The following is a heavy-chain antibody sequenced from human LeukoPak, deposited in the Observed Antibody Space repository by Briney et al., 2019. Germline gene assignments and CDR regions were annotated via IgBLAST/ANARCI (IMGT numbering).Heavy chain of an antibody. J-gene: IGHJ4*02. Sequence: GRSPRLSCAASGFIFSNYAMHWVRQAPGKGLEWVALISSDGSKTYHADSVKGRFSISRDNSKNTLYLQLNSLRAEDTSVYYCSRDSTYWYDSGSSGPHYFDYWGQGTLVTVSS. CDR1: GFIFSNYA. V-gene: IGHV3-30*01. D-gene: IGHD3-10*01. CDR2: ISSDGSKT. CDR3: SRDSTYWYDSGSSGPHYFDY.